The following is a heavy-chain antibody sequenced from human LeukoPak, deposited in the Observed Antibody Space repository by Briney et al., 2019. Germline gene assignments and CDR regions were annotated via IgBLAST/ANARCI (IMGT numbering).Heavy chain of an antibody. CDR2: ISGSGGST. J-gene: IGHJ4*02. Sequence: GGSLRLSCAASGFTFSSYAMSWVRQAPGKGLEWVSAISGSGGSTYYADSVKGRFTISRDNFKNTLYLQMNSLRAEDTAVYYCAKTNIIVVVPAAVLPFDYWGQGTLVTVSS. CDR3: AKTNIIVVVPAAVLPFDY. V-gene: IGHV3-23*01. CDR1: GFTFSSYA. D-gene: IGHD2-2*01.